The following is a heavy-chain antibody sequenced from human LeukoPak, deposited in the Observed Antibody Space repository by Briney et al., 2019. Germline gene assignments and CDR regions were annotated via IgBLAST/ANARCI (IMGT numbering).Heavy chain of an antibody. Sequence: ASVKVSCKVSGYTLTELSMHWVRQAPGKGLEWMGGFDPEDGETIYAQKFQGRVTMTEDKSTDTAYMELSSLRSEDTAVYYCATATMVRGVIISNWFDPWGQGTLVTVSS. CDR1: GYTLTELS. D-gene: IGHD3-10*01. CDR2: FDPEDGET. J-gene: IGHJ5*02. V-gene: IGHV1-24*01. CDR3: ATATMVRGVIISNWFDP.